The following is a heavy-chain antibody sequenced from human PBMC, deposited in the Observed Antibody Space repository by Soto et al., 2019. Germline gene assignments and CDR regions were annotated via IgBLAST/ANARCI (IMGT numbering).Heavy chain of an antibody. V-gene: IGHV3-64D*08. J-gene: IGHJ4*02. CDR3: VKGSGYFDWLLPLGLC. CDR2: ISSNGGST. CDR1: GFTFSSYA. Sequence: PGGSLRLSCSASGFTFSSYAMHWVRQAPGKGLEYVSAISSNGGSTYYADSVKGRFTISRDNSKNTLYLQMSSLRAEDTAVYYCVKGSGYFDWLLPLGLCWGQGTLVTVSS. D-gene: IGHD3-9*01.